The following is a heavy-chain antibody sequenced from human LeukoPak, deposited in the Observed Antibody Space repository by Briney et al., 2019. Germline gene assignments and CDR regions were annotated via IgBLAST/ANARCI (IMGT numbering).Heavy chain of an antibody. CDR3: ARDRGYCSGGSCYSDYYYMDV. Sequence: ASVKVSCKASGYTFTSYYMHWVRQAPGQGPEGMGVINPSGGSTSYAQKFQGRVTMTRDTSTSTVYMELSSLRSEDTAVYYCARDRGYCSGGSCYSDYYYMDVWGKGTTVTISS. J-gene: IGHJ6*03. CDR2: INPSGGST. V-gene: IGHV1-46*01. CDR1: GYTFTSYY. D-gene: IGHD2-15*01.